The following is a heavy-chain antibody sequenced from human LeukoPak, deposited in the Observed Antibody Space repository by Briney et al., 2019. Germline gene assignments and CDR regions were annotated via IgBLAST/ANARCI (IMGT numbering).Heavy chain of an antibody. Sequence: ASVKVSCKASGGTFSSYAISWVRQAPGQGLEWMGGIIPIFGTANYAQKFQGRVTITADKSTSTAYMELSSLRSEDTAVYYCARGRVLGSGSFYHWGQGNLVTVSS. D-gene: IGHD3-10*01. V-gene: IGHV1-69*06. CDR1: GGTFSSYA. J-gene: IGHJ4*02. CDR3: ARGRVLGSGSFYH. CDR2: IIPIFGTA.